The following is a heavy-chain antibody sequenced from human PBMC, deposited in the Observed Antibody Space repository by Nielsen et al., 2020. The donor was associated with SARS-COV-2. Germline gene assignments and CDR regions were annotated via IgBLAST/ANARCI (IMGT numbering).Heavy chain of an antibody. D-gene: IGHD2-21*01. CDR2: ISISGSHI. CDR1: GFSFNSFS. V-gene: IGHV3-21*01. CDR3: ARGAVDLQRNDALDI. Sequence: GGSLRLSCAASGFSFNSFSMNWVRQAPGKGLEWVSSISISGSHIYYADSLRGRFTISRDNAKNSLYLQVSSLRDEDTAVYYCARGAVDLQRNDALDIWGQGTVITVSS. J-gene: IGHJ3*02.